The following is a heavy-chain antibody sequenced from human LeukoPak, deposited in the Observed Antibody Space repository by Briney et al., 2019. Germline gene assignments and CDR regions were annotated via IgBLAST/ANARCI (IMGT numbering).Heavy chain of an antibody. V-gene: IGHV4-61*02. CDR1: GGSISSGSYS. Sequence: SETLSLTCTVSGGSISSGSYSWSWIRQPAGKGLEWIGRIYTSGSTNYNPSLKSRVTISVDTSKNQLSLKLNSVTAADTAVYYCARALGAFDIWGQGTMVTVS. CDR3: ARALGAFDI. CDR2: IYTSGST. J-gene: IGHJ3*02.